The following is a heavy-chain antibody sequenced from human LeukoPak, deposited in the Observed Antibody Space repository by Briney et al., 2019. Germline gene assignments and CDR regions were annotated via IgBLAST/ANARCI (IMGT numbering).Heavy chain of an antibody. CDR1: GFTFSRYG. D-gene: IGHD3-22*01. CDR2: IRYDGSNR. V-gene: IGHV3-30*02. Sequence: TGGSLRLSCAASGFTFSRYGMHWVRQAPGKGLEWVAFIRYDGSNRYYADSVKGRFTISRDNSKNTLYLQMNSLRAEDTAVYYCALPEKGLDYYDSSGRFDYWGQGTLVTVSS. CDR3: ALPEKGLDYYDSSGRFDY. J-gene: IGHJ4*02.